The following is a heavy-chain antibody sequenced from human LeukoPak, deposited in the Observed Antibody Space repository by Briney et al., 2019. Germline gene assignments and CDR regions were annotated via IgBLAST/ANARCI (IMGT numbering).Heavy chain of an antibody. V-gene: IGHV3-23*01. D-gene: IGHD1-14*01. CDR3: AKDRAPQIDHDY. CDR2: ISASGGST. CDR1: GFTFSSYA. J-gene: IGHJ4*02. Sequence: PGGSLRLSCAASGFTFSSYAMSWVRQAPGKGLEWVSAISASGGSTYYADSVKGRFTISRDNSQNTLYLQVNSLRAEDTAVYYCAKDRAPQIDHDYWGQGTLVTVSS.